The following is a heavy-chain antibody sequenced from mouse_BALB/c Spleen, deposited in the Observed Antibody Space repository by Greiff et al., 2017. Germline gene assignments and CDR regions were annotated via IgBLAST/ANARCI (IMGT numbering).Heavy chain of an antibody. D-gene: IGHD2-2*01. CDR3: ARWLRRCYWYFDV. CDR2: ISSGGGST. CDR1: GFAFSSYD. V-gene: IGHV5-12-1*01. Sequence: DVKLVESGGGLVKPGGSLKLSCAASGFAFSSYDMSWVRQTPEKRLEWVGYISSGGGSTYYPDTVKGRFTISRDNAKNTLYLQVSRLKSEDTAMYYCARWLRRCYWYFDVWGAGTTVTVSS. J-gene: IGHJ1*01.